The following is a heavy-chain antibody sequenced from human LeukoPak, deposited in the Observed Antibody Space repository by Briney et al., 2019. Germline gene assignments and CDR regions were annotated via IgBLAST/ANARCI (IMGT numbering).Heavy chain of an antibody. V-gene: IGHV4-59*08. CDR3: ARHPFATPFDY. CDR2: AYYSGHP. Sequence: SETLSLTCTVSGGSISDNYWSWIRQPPGKGLEWNGYAYYSGHPNYNSSLKSRVTMSLDTSKSQFSLRLSSVTAADTAVYFCARHPFATPFDYWGPGTLVTVSS. D-gene: IGHD2-15*01. CDR1: GGSISDNY. J-gene: IGHJ4*02.